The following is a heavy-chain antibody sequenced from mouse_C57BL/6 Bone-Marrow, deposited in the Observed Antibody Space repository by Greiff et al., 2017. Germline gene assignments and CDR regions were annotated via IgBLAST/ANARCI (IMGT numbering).Heavy chain of an antibody. V-gene: IGHV1-4*01. Sequence: QVQLQQSGAELARPGASVKMSCKASGYTFTSYTMHWVKQRPGQGLEWIGYINPSSGYTKYKQKFKDKATLTADKSSRSASMQLSSLTSEDSSVYYCARSGLTGSYYFDYWGQGTTLTVSS. CDR2: INPSSGYT. D-gene: IGHD4-1*01. CDR1: GYTFTSYT. J-gene: IGHJ2*01. CDR3: ARSGLTGSYYFDY.